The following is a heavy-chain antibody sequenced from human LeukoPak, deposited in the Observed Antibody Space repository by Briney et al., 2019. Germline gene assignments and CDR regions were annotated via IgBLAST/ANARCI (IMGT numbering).Heavy chain of an antibody. D-gene: IGHD2-2*01. CDR1: GYTFTGYY. CDR2: INPNSGGT. V-gene: IGHV1-2*02. Sequence: ASVKVSCKASGYTFTGYYMHWVRQAPGQGLEWMGWINPNSGGTNYAQKFQGRVTMTRDTSISTAYMELSRLRSDDTAVYYCARDTQYQWLGSFDYWGQGTLVTVSS. J-gene: IGHJ4*02. CDR3: ARDTQYQWLGSFDY.